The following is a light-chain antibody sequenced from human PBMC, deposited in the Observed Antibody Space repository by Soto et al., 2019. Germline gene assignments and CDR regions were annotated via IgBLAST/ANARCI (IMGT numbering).Light chain of an antibody. Sequence: QSALTQPRSVSGSPGQSVTISCTGTSSDVGHYNYVSWYQQHPGKAPKLMIYDVSQRPSGVPDRFSGSKSANTASLTISGPQAEDEADYYCCSFPGRYPPVFATGTKVTGL. CDR1: SSDVGHYNY. CDR3: CSFPGRYPPV. V-gene: IGLV2-11*01. J-gene: IGLJ1*01. CDR2: DVS.